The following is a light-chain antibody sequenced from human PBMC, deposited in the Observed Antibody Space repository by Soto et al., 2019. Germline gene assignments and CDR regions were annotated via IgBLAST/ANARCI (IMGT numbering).Light chain of an antibody. CDR2: DAS. CDR1: QSVSSY. Sequence: EIVLTQSPATLSLSPGERATLSCRASQSVSSYLAWYQQKPGQAPRLLIYDASNRATGIPARFSGSGSGTDFTLPIRSLEPDDFAVYYCQQRSDWPSTFGGGTKVQIK. J-gene: IGKJ4*01. CDR3: QQRSDWPST. V-gene: IGKV3-11*01.